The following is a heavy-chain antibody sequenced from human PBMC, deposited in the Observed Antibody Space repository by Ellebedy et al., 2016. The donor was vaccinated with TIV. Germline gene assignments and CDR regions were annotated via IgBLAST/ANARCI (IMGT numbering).Heavy chain of an antibody. V-gene: IGHV3-30-3*01. CDR1: GFTSSTYE. CDR3: ARDAAPGAPDYFDS. J-gene: IGHJ4*02. D-gene: IGHD3-10*01. CDR2: VSGHGRIQ. Sequence: PGGSLRLSCVASGFTSSTYEIHWVRQAPGKGLEWVAVVSGHGRIQLYADSVKGRFTISRDPSKDTVYLQMNSLRVEDTALYYCARDAAPGAPDYFDSWGQGTQVTVSS.